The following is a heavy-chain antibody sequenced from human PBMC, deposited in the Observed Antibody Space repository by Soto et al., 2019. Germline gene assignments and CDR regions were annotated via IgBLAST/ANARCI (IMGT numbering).Heavy chain of an antibody. CDR2: IYHSGST. CDR1: GYSISSGYY. CDR3: ARSRYSSNWYGHYYYGMDV. D-gene: IGHD6-13*01. J-gene: IGHJ6*02. V-gene: IGHV4-38-2*01. Sequence: PSETLSLTCAVSGYSISSGYYWGWIRQPPGKGLEWIGSIYHSGSTYYNPSLKSRVTISVDTSKNQFSLKLSSVTAADTAVYYCARSRYSSNWYGHYYYGMDVWGQGTTVTVSS.